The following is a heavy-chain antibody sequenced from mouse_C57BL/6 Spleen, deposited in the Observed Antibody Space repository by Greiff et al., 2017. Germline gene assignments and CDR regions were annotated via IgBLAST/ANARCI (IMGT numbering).Heavy chain of an antibody. V-gene: IGHV1-81*01. J-gene: IGHJ2*01. Sequence: VQLQQSGAELARPGASVKLSCKASGYTFTSYGISWVKQRTGQGLEWIGEIYPRSGNTYYNEKFKGKATLTADKSSSTAYMELRSLTSEDSAVYFCAREGEFITTVGYYFDYWGQGTTLTVSS. CDR3: AREGEFITTVGYYFDY. CDR2: IYPRSGNT. CDR1: GYTFTSYG. D-gene: IGHD1-1*01.